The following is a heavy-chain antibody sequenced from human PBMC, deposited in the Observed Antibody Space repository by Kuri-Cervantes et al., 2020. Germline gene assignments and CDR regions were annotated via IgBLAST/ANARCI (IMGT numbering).Heavy chain of an antibody. CDR2: IYYSGST. J-gene: IGHJ5*02. CDR1: GGSISSYY. V-gene: IGHV4-59*01. CDR3: ARLKVGEKYGDYVGWFDP. D-gene: IGHD4-17*01. Sequence: ESLKISCTVSGGSISSYYWSWIRQPPGKGLEWIGYIYYSGSTNYNPSPKSRVTISVDTSKNQFSLKLSSVTAADTAVYYCARLKVGEKYGDYVGWFDPWGQGTLVTVSS.